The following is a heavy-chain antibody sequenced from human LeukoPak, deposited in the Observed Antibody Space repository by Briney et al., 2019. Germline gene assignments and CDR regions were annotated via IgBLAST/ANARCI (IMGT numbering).Heavy chain of an antibody. V-gene: IGHV3-48*03. CDR3: AREQQPGGYHFDY. D-gene: IGHD6-13*01. CDR2: ISGSGSTI. Sequence: GGSLRLSCAASGFTFSSYEMHWVRQAPGKGLEWVSYISGSGSTIYYADSVKGRFTISRDNARNSLYLQMSSLRAEDTAVYYCAREQQPGGYHFDYWGQGTLVTVSS. J-gene: IGHJ4*02. CDR1: GFTFSSYE.